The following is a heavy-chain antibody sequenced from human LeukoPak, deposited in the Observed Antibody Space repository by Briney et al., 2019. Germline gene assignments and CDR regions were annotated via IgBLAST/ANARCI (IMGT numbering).Heavy chain of an antibody. J-gene: IGHJ3*01. CDR3: AKLHQSAFDV. CDR2: IFHSGST. CDR1: GGSFNSYY. D-gene: IGHD2-21*01. V-gene: IGHV4-34*12. Sequence: SETLSLTCAVYGGSFNSYYWTWVRQPPGKGLEWIGEIFHSGSTNYNPSLKSRVTISVDKSKNQFSLKLSSVTAADTAVYYCAKLHQSAFDVWGQGTMVTVSS.